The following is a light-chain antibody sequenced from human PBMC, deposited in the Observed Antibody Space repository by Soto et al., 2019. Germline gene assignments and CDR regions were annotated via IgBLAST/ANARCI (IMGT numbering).Light chain of an antibody. CDR1: QSVDTF. Sequence: ETALTQSPATLSLSPGERATLSCRASQSVDTFLAWYQQKPGQAPRLLIYDASNRATGIPARFSGSGSGTDFTLTISSLEPEDFATYYCQQSYRTPHTFGQGTKLETK. J-gene: IGKJ2*01. CDR3: QQSYRTPHT. V-gene: IGKV3-11*01. CDR2: DAS.